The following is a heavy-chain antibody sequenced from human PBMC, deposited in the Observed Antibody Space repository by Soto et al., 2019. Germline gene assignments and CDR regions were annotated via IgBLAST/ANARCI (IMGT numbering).Heavy chain of an antibody. CDR2: ISSSSSYI. D-gene: IGHD3-10*01. CDR1: GFTFSSYS. J-gene: IGHJ5*02. Sequence: EVQLVESGGGLVKPGGSLRLSCAASGFTFSSYSMNWVRQAPGKGLEWVSSISSSSSYIYYADSVKGRFTISRDNAKNSLYLQMNSRRAEATAVYCCARDYYGDLTWFDPWGQGTLVTVSS. V-gene: IGHV3-21*01. CDR3: ARDYYGDLTWFDP.